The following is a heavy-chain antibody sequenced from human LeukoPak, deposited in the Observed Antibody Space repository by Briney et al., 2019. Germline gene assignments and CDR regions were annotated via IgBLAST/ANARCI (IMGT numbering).Heavy chain of an antibody. Sequence: SETLSLTCAVYGGSFSGYYWSWIRQPPGKGLEWIGEINHSGSTNYNPSLKSRVTISVDTSKNQFSLKLSSVTAADTAVYYCASRRLRLGYWGQGTLVTVSS. CDR1: GGSFSGYY. CDR2: INHSGST. CDR3: ASRRLRLGY. D-gene: IGHD5-12*01. J-gene: IGHJ4*02. V-gene: IGHV4-34*01.